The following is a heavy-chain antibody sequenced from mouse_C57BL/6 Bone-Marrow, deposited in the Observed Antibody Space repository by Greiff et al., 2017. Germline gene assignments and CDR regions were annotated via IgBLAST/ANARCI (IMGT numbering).Heavy chain of an antibody. V-gene: IGHV1-69*01. CDR3: ARGTVGYEGVAY. Sequence: QVQLQQPGAELVMPGASVKLSCKASGYTFTSYWMHWVKQRPGQGLEWIGEIDPSDSDTNYNQKFKGKSTLTVDKSSSKAYMQLSSLTSEDSAVDYCARGTVGYEGVAYWGQGTLVTVSA. CDR1: GYTFTSYW. J-gene: IGHJ3*01. D-gene: IGHD2-2*01. CDR2: IDPSDSDT.